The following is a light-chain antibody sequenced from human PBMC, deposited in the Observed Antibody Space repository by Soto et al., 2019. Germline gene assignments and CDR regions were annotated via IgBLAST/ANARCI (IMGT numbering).Light chain of an antibody. J-gene: IGLJ1*01. Sequence: QSVLTQPASGSGSPGQSITISCTGTSSDIGSHNYVSWYQQHPGKAPKVMIYEVSNRPSGVSNRFSGSKSGNTASLTISGLQAEDEADYYCSSYTVTSVTLYVFGTGTKVTVL. V-gene: IGLV2-14*01. CDR2: EVS. CDR3: SSYTVTSVTLYV. CDR1: SSDIGSHNY.